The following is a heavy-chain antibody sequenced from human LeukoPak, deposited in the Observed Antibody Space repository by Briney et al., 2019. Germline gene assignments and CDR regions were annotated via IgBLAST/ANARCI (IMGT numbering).Heavy chain of an antibody. CDR3: AKDRRYGSYYFDY. J-gene: IGHJ4*02. D-gene: IGHD3-10*01. CDR1: GFTFSSYA. CDR2: ISGSGGST. V-gene: IGHV3-23*01. Sequence: GGSLRLSCAASGFTFSSYAMSWVRQAPGKGLEWASAISGSGGSTYYADSVKGRFTISRDNSKNTLYLQMNSLRAEDTAVYYCAKDRRYGSYYFDYWGQGTLVTVSS.